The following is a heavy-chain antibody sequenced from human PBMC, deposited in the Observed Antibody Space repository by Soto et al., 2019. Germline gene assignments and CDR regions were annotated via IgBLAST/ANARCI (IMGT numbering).Heavy chain of an antibody. J-gene: IGHJ4*02. V-gene: IGHV3-30*18. CDR1: GFTFSSYG. Sequence: QVQLVESGGGVVQPGRSLRLSCAASGFTFSSYGMHWVRQAPGTGLEWVAVISYDGSNKYYADSVKGRFTISRDNSKNTLYLQMNSLRAEDTAVYYCAKVGRVGRQGDYWGQGTLVTVSS. CDR3: AKVGRVGRQGDY. D-gene: IGHD6-6*01. CDR2: ISYDGSNK.